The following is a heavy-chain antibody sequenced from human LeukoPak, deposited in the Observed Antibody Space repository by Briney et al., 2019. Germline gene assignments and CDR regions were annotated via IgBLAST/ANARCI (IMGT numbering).Heavy chain of an antibody. CDR3: ARRKITMVRGVMSAGNWFDP. D-gene: IGHD3-10*01. J-gene: IGHJ5*02. CDR1: GGSISSYY. Sequence: SETLSLTCAVSGGSISSYYWSWIRQPPGKGLEWIGYIYYSGSTNYNPSLKSRVTIPVDTSKNQFSLKLSSVTAADTAVYYCARRKITMVRGVMSAGNWFDPWGQGTLVTVSS. V-gene: IGHV4-59*08. CDR2: IYYSGST.